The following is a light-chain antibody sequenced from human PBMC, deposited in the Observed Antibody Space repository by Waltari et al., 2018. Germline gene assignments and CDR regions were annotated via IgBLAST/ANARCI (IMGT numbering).Light chain of an antibody. Sequence: QSVLTQPPSVSAAPGQRVTISGYGGSSNIGNNYVSGYRQFPGTAPKLLIYEDSERPSGIPGRFSGSKSGTSATLDITGLQAGDEADYYCGTWDSSLSGAVFGGGTHLTVL. CDR3: GTWDSSLSGAV. CDR1: SSNIGNNY. J-gene: IGLJ7*01. CDR2: EDS. V-gene: IGLV1-51*02.